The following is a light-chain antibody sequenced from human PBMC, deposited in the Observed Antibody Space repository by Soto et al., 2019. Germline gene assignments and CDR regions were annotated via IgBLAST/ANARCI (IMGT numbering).Light chain of an antibody. CDR2: AAS. CDR1: QSVSSAY. CDR3: QQYGSSSTWT. V-gene: IGKV3-20*01. Sequence: EIVLTQSPGTLSLSPGERATLSCRASQSVSSAYLAWYQHKPGQPPTLLIYAASSRVTGIPDRFSGSGSGTDFPLTISRLEREDFAVYYCQQYGSSSTWTFGQGTKVEIK. J-gene: IGKJ1*01.